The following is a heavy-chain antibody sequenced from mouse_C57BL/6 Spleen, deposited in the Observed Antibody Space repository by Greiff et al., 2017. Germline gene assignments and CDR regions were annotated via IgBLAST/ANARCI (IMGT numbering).Heavy chain of an antibody. CDR3: ARATYYSNLDY. Sequence: QVQLQQPGAELVKPGASVKLSCKASGYTFTSYWMHWVKQRPGQGLEWIGMIHPNSGSTNYNEKFKGKATLTVDKSTSTAYMQLSSLTSEDSAVYYYARATYYSNLDYWGQGTTLTVSS. D-gene: IGHD2-5*01. CDR1: GYTFTSYW. V-gene: IGHV1-64*01. CDR2: IHPNSGST. J-gene: IGHJ2*01.